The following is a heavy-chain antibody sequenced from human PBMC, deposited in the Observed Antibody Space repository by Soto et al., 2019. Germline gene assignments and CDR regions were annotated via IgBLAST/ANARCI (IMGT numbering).Heavy chain of an antibody. D-gene: IGHD5-12*01. J-gene: IGHJ4*02. CDR3: ARGRKGYSGYDFIYYFDY. Sequence: SETLSLTCTVSGGSISSGGYYWSWIRQHPGKGLEWIGYIYYSGSTYYNPSLKSRVTISVDTSKNQFSLKLSSVTAADTAVYYCARGRKGYSGYDFIYYFDYWGQGTLVTVSS. V-gene: IGHV4-31*03. CDR1: GGSISSGGYY. CDR2: IYYSGST.